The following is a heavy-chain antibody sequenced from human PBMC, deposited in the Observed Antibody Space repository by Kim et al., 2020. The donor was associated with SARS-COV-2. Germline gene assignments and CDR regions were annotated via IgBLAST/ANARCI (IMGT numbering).Heavy chain of an antibody. CDR3: ARLNSAAGWQSALRGVDY. D-gene: IGHD3-10*01. V-gene: IGHV4-39*01. Sequence: SETLSLTCTVSGGSISSSSYYWGWIRQPPGKGLEWIGSIYYSGSTYYNPSLKSRVTISVDTSKNQFSLKLSSVTAADTAVYYCARLNSAAGWQSALRGVDYWGQGTLVTVSS. CDR2: IYYSGST. CDR1: GGSISSSSYY. J-gene: IGHJ4*02.